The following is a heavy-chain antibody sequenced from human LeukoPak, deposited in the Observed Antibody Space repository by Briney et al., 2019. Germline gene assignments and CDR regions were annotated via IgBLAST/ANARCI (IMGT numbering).Heavy chain of an antibody. J-gene: IGHJ4*02. V-gene: IGHV3-23*01. CDR1: GFVFSSYA. CDR2: ISGGSGNK. Sequence: PGRSLRLSCAASGFVFSSYAMSWVRQAPGKGLEGVSTISGGSGNKYYTDSVKGRFSISRDNSKNTLYLQLDSLRAEDTAVYYCARDTDCDYWGQGTLVTVSS. D-gene: IGHD5-18*01. CDR3: ARDTDCDY.